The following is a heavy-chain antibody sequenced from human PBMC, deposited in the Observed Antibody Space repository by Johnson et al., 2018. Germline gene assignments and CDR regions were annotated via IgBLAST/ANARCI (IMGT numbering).Heavy chain of an antibody. CDR2: IKQDDSET. CDR3: AREGRRRITYSYDTSKYYYYMDV. V-gene: IGHV3-7*01. D-gene: IGHD3-22*01. CDR1: GFTFSANW. Sequence: VQLVESGGALVRPGGSLRLSCETSGFTFSANWMTWVRQAPGKGLEWVANIKQDDSETNYADSVKGRFIISSDHSKNTLYLQMNSLRPEDTAVYYCAREGRRRITYSYDTSKYYYYMDVWGKGTTVTVSS. J-gene: IGHJ6*03.